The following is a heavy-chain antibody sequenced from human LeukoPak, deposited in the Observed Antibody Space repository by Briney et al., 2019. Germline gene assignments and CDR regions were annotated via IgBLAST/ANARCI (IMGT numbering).Heavy chain of an antibody. CDR1: GGTFSSYA. CDR3: ARAHRSDDSSGYYYAGY. V-gene: IGHV1-69*01. CDR2: IIPIFGTA. D-gene: IGHD3-22*01. Sequence: ASVKVSCKASGGTFSSYAISWVRQAPGQGLEWMGGIIPIFGTANYAQKFQGRVTITADESTSTAYMELSSLRSEDTAVYYCARAHRSDDSSGYYYAGYWGQGTLVTVSS. J-gene: IGHJ4*02.